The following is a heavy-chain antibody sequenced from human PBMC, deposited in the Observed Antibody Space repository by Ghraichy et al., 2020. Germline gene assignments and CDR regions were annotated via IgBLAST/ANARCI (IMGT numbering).Heavy chain of an antibody. Sequence: ASVKVSCKASGYTFTSYGISWVRQAPGQGLEWMGWISAYNGNTNYAQKLQGRVTMTTDTSTSTAYMELRSLRSDDTAVYYCARDQPRGLYYGSGSYYSTYYSYGMDVWGQGTTVTVSS. J-gene: IGHJ6*02. CDR3: ARDQPRGLYYGSGSYYSTYYSYGMDV. CDR2: ISAYNGNT. CDR1: GYTFTSYG. D-gene: IGHD3-10*01. V-gene: IGHV1-18*01.